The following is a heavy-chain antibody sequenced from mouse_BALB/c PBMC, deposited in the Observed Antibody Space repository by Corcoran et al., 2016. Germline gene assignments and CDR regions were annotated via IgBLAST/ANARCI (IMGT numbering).Heavy chain of an antibody. CDR1: GYTLTNYG. Sequence: QIQLVQSGPELKKPGETVKISCKASGYTLTNYGMNWVKQASGKGLKWMGWINTYTGEPTYADDFKGRFAFSLETSASTAYLQINNLKNEDTATYFCAREPYAMDYWGQGTSVTVSS. CDR3: AREPYAMDY. V-gene: IGHV9-3-1*01. CDR2: INTYTGEP. J-gene: IGHJ4*01.